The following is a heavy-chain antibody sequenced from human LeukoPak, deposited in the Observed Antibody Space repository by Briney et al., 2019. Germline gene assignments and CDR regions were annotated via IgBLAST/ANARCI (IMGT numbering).Heavy chain of an antibody. Sequence: TLSLTCTVSGGSISSGSYYWSWIRQPAGKGLEWIGRIYTSGSTNYNPSLKSRVTISVDTSKNQFSLKLSSVTAADTAVYYCAGDTYSNLFDYWGQGTLVTVSS. V-gene: IGHV4-61*02. CDR2: IYTSGST. CDR1: GGSISSGSYY. D-gene: IGHD4-11*01. J-gene: IGHJ4*02. CDR3: AGDTYSNLFDY.